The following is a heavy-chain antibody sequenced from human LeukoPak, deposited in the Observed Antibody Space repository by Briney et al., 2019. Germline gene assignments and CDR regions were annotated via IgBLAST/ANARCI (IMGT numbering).Heavy chain of an antibody. J-gene: IGHJ4*02. V-gene: IGHV3-23*01. Sequence: TGGSLRLSCAASGFTLSSYAMSWVRQAPGKGLEWVSAISGSGGSTYYADSVKGRFTISRDNSKNTLYLQMNSLRAEDTAVYYCAGHVLRFLEWLSTPFDYWGQGTLVTISS. CDR1: GFTLSSYA. D-gene: IGHD3-3*01. CDR3: AGHVLRFLEWLSTPFDY. CDR2: ISGSGGST.